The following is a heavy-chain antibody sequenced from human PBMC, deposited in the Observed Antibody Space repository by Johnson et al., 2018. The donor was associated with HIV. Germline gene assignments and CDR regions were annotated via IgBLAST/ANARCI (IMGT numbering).Heavy chain of an antibody. D-gene: IGHD1-14*01. CDR1: GFTFDDYG. Sequence: QMLLVESGGGVVRPGGSLRLSCAASGFTFDDYGMSWVRQAPGKGLEWVAVIWYDGSNKYYADSVKGRFTISRDNSKNTVSLQMNSLRVEDTAVYYCARDDRPDGFDIWGQGTMVTVSS. CDR3: ARDDRPDGFDI. V-gene: IGHV3-33*08. J-gene: IGHJ3*02. CDR2: IWYDGSNK.